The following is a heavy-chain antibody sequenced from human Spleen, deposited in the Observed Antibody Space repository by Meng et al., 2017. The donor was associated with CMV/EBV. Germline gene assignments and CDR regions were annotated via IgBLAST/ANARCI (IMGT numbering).Heavy chain of an antibody. Sequence: SETLSLTCTVSGGSISSYYWSWIRQPPGKGLEWIGYIYYSGSTNYNPSLKSRVTIPVDTSKNQFSLKLSSVTAADTAVYYCARDKVDSSSWYYYYYGMDVWGQGTTVTVSS. CDR1: GGSISSYY. CDR2: IYYSGST. CDR3: ARDKVDSSSWYYYYYGMDV. D-gene: IGHD6-13*01. V-gene: IGHV4-59*01. J-gene: IGHJ6*02.